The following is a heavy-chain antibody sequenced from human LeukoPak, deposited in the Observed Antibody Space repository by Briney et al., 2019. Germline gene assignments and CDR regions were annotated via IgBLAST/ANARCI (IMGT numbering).Heavy chain of an antibody. D-gene: IGHD1-26*01. V-gene: IGHV1-69*05. CDR1: GGTFSSYA. Sequence: SVKVSCKASGGTFSSYAISWVRQAPGQGLEWMGRIIPIFGTANYAQKFQGGVTITTDESTSTAYMELSSLRSEDTAVYYCASSPIYSGSYYGYFQHWGQGTLVTVSS. J-gene: IGHJ1*01. CDR3: ASSPIYSGSYYGYFQH. CDR2: IIPIFGTA.